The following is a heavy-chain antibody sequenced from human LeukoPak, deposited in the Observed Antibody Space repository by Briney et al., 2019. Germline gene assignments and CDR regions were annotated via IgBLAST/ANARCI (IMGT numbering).Heavy chain of an antibody. CDR2: IHPSGGST. CDR3: VRDPIGGPLDY. D-gene: IGHD3-16*01. Sequence: AAVKVSCKASGYTFTIYHMHWVRQAPGQGLEWMGIIHPSGGSTTYAQKFQGRVTMTRDTSTSTFYMDLSSLRSDDTAVYYCVRDPIGGPLDYWGQGTLVTVSS. V-gene: IGHV1-46*01. J-gene: IGHJ4*02. CDR1: GYTFTIYH.